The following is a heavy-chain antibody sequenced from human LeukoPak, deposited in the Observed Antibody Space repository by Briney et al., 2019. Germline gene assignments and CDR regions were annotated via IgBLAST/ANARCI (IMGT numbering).Heavy chain of an antibody. CDR2: IYPGDSDT. CDR3: ARHQVVSSIPPSYYMDV. V-gene: IGHV5-51*01. J-gene: IGHJ6*03. D-gene: IGHD2-2*02. Sequence: GESLKISCKGSGYSFTSYWIGWVRQMPGKGLEWMGIIYPGDSDTRYSPSFQGQVTISADKSISTAYLQWSSLKASDTAMYYCARHQVVSSIPPSYYMDVWGKGTTVTVSS. CDR1: GYSFTSYW.